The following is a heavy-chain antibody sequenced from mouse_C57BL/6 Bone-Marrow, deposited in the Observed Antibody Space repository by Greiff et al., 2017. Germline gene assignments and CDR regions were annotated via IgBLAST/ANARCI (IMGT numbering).Heavy chain of an antibody. CDR2: ITHSGDT. CDR3: AGDRGGLLLFAY. J-gene: IGHJ3*01. Sequence: KVEESGPGLVKPSPSLFLSCSITGFPITSGYYWIWIRQSPGKPLEWMGYITHSGDTFYNPTLQSPISITRETSKNQFFLQLNSVTTEDTAVYYCAGDRGGLLLFAYWGQGTLVTVSA. CDR1: GFPITSGYY. V-gene: IGHV12-3*01. D-gene: IGHD2-3*01.